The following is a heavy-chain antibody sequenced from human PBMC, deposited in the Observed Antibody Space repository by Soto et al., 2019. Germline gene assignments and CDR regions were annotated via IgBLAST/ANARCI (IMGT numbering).Heavy chain of an antibody. Sequence: GESLKISCKGSGYSFAGYWITWVRQKPGKGLEWMGRIDPSDSQTYYSPSFRGHVTISVTKSITSVFLQWSSLRASDTAMYYCARQIYDSDTGPNFQYYFDSWGQGTPVTVSS. D-gene: IGHD3-22*01. CDR3: ARQIYDSDTGPNFQYYFDS. CDR1: GYSFAGYW. J-gene: IGHJ4*02. CDR2: IDPSDSQT. V-gene: IGHV5-10-1*01.